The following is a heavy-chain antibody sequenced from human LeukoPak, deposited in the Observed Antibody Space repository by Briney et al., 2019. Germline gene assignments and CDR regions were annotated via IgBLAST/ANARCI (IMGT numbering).Heavy chain of an antibody. V-gene: IGHV4-39*07. CDR2: VYYSGST. CDR1: GGSISSGSYY. Sequence: SETLSLTCTVSGGSISSGSYYWSWIRQPPGKGLEWIGSVYYSGSTYYNPSLKSRVTISVDTSKNQFSLNRISVTAADTAYYMDVWGKRTTVTGSS. CDR3: V. J-gene: IGHJ6*03.